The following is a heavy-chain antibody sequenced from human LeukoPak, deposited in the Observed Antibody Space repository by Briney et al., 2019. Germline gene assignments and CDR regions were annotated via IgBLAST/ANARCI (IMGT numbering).Heavy chain of an antibody. CDR2: ISGSGVST. J-gene: IGHJ3*02. CDR1: GFTFSSYA. CDR3: AKDYRYCTSTSCYGDDAFDI. Sequence: GGSLRLSCAASGFTFSSYAMTWVRQAPGKGLEWVSAISGSGVSTYYADSVKRRFTISRDNSKNTLYLQMSSLRAEDTAVYYCAKDYRYCTSTSCYGDDAFDIWGQGTMVTVSS. V-gene: IGHV3-23*01. D-gene: IGHD2-2*01.